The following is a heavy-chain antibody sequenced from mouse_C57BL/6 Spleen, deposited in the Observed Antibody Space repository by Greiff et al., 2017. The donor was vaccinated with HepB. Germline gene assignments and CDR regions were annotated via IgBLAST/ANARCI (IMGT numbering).Heavy chain of an antibody. V-gene: IGHV1-39*01. CDR2: INPNYGTT. D-gene: IGHD1-1*01. CDR1: GYSFTDYN. Sequence: EVKLQQSGPELVKPGASVKISCKASGYSFTDYNMNWVKQSNGKSLEWIGVINPNYGTTSYNQKFKGKATLTVDQSSSTAYMQLNSLTSEDSAVYYCARGVYYFGSSYEGYFDYWGQGTTLTVSS. J-gene: IGHJ2*01. CDR3: ARGVYYFGSSYEGYFDY.